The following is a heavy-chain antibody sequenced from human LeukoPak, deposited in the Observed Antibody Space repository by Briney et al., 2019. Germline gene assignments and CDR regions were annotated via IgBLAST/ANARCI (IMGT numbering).Heavy chain of an antibody. CDR2: INTDGTST. CDR3: AKTYSSSWHDAFDI. J-gene: IGHJ3*02. V-gene: IGHV3-74*01. CDR1: GFTFSNYW. D-gene: IGHD6-13*01. Sequence: GGSLRLSCAASGFTFSNYWMHWVRQAPGKGLVWVSRINTDGTSTSYADSVKGRFTISRDNAKNTLYLQMNSLRAEDTAVYYCAKTYSSSWHDAFDIWGQGTMVTVSS.